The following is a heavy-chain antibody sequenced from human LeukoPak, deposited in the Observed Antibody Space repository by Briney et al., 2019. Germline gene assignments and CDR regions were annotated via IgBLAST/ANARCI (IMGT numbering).Heavy chain of an antibody. D-gene: IGHD3-9*01. Sequence: GGSLRLSCAASGFTFSNFGIHWVRRAPGKGLEWVSGISWNSGSIGYADSVKGRFTISRDNAKNSLYLQMNSLRAEDTALYYCAKAFGYYDILTGSYFDYWGQGTLVTVSS. CDR2: ISWNSGSI. J-gene: IGHJ4*02. CDR1: GFTFSNFG. CDR3: AKAFGYYDILTGSYFDY. V-gene: IGHV3-9*01.